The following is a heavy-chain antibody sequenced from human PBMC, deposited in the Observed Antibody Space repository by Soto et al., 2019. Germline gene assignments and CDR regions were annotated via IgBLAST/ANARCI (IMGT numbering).Heavy chain of an antibody. J-gene: IGHJ3*02. CDR1: GFTFSSYA. Sequence: EVQLLESGGGLGQPGGSLRLSCAASGFTFSSYAMSWVRLTPGKGLEWVSGVSGSGGSTYYADSVKGRFTIYRDNSKNTLYLQMNSLRAEDTAVYYCAKDLSLTVFGVAYSDAFDIWGQGTMVTVSS. D-gene: IGHD3-3*01. V-gene: IGHV3-23*01. CDR3: AKDLSLTVFGVAYSDAFDI. CDR2: VSGSGGST.